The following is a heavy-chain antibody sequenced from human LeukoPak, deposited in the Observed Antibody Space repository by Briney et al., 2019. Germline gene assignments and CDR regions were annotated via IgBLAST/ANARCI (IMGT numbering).Heavy chain of an antibody. CDR2: ISYDGSNK. D-gene: IGHD1-26*01. CDR1: GFTFSSYA. Sequence: QAGGSLRLSCAASGFTFSSYAMHWVRQAPGKGLEWVAVISYDGSNKYYADSVKGRFTISRDNSKNTVYLQMNSLRAGDTAIYYCAKRDVSGSYYLDYWGQGILVTVSS. J-gene: IGHJ4*02. CDR3: AKRDVSGSYYLDY. V-gene: IGHV3-30*04.